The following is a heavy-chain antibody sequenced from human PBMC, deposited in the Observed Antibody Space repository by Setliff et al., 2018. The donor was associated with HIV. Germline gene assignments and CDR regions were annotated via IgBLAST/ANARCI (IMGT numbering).Heavy chain of an antibody. CDR1: GFSLSTSGVG. J-gene: IGHJ4*02. CDR2: LFWDGDN. Sequence: SGPTLVNPTETLTLTCAFSGFSLSTSGVGVGWIRQPPGKALEWLAILFWDGDNYYSPSLQSRLTVTKGTSRNQVVLTMTDMDPVDTATYYCARKIVGAALEAFDYWGQGTLVTVSS. V-gene: IGHV2-5*02. D-gene: IGHD1-26*01. CDR3: ARKIVGAALEAFDY.